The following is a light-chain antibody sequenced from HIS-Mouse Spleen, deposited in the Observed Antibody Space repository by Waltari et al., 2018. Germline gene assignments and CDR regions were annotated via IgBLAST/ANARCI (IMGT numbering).Light chain of an antibody. CDR1: SGSVSTSYY. V-gene: IGLV8-61*01. J-gene: IGLJ3*02. CDR3: VLYMGSGISV. Sequence: QTVVTQEPSLSVSPGGTVPLTCGLSSGSVSTSYYPSWYQQTPGQAPRTLIYSTNPRSSGVPDRFSGSILGNKAALTITGAQADDESDYYCVLYMGSGISVFGGGTKLTVL. CDR2: STN.